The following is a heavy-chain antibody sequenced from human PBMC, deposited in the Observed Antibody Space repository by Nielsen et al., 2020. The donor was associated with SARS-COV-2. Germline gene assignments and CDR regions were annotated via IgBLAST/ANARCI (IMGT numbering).Heavy chain of an antibody. D-gene: IGHD5-18*01. CDR1: GGSISSYH. Sequence: SETLSLTCTVSGGSISSYHWSWIRQPPGKGLEWIGYIYYSGSTNYNPSLKSRVTISVDTSKNQFSLKLSSVTAADTAVYYCARDQLWSSGYMDVWGKGTTVTVSS. CDR2: IYYSGST. CDR3: ARDQLWSSGYMDV. J-gene: IGHJ6*03. V-gene: IGHV4-59*12.